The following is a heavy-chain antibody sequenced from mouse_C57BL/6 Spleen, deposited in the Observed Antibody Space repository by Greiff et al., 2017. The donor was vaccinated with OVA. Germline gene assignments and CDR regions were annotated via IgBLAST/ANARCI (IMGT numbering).Heavy chain of an antibody. CDR1: GYTFTSYW. D-gene: IGHD2-4*01. CDR2: IDPSDSYT. CDR3: ARAYDYSYAMDY. Sequence: QVQLKQPGAELVRPGTSVKLSCKASGYTFTSYWMHWVKQRPGQGLEWIGVIDPSDSYTNYNQKFKGKATLTVDTSSSTAYMQLSSLTSEDSAVYYCARAYDYSYAMDYWGQGTSVTVSS. J-gene: IGHJ4*01. V-gene: IGHV1-59*01.